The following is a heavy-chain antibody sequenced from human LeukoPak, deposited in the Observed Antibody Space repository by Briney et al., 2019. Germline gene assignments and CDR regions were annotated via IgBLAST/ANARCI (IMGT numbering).Heavy chain of an antibody. J-gene: IGHJ3*02. CDR1: GGTFSSSA. V-gene: IGHV1-69*04. CDR2: IIPVLNIT. D-gene: IGHD3-22*01. CDR3: ARPKLTDRAFDI. Sequence: SVKVSCKTSGGTFSSSAITWVRQAPGQGLEWMGRIIPVLNITTYAQKFQGRVTMTTDTSTSTAYMELRSLRSDDTAVYYCARPKLTDRAFDIWGQGTMVTVSS.